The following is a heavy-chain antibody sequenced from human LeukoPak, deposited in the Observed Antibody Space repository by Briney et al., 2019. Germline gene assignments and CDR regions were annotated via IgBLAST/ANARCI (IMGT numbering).Heavy chain of an antibody. CDR2: IYHSGST. Sequence: SETLSLTCTVSGYSISSGYYWGWIRQPPGKGLEWIGSIYHSGSTYYNASLKSRVTISVDTSKNQFSMKLSSVTAADTAVYYCARVIRLEMATTFDYWGQGTLVTVSS. CDR3: ARVIRLEMATTFDY. J-gene: IGHJ4*02. V-gene: IGHV4-38-2*02. CDR1: GYSISSGYY. D-gene: IGHD5-24*01.